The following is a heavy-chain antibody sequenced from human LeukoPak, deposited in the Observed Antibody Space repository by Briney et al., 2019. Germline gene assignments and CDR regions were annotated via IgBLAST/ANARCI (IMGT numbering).Heavy chain of an antibody. V-gene: IGHV1-2*02. CDR1: GYTFTGYY. CDR3: ARDYVWGSYRYPFDY. CDR2: INPNSGGT. J-gene: IGHJ4*02. Sequence: ASVTVSCKASGYTFTGYYMHWVRQAPGQGLEWMGWINPNSGGTNYAQKFQGRVTMTRDTSISTAYMELSRLRADDTAVYYCARDYVWGSYRYPFDYWGQGTLVTVSS. D-gene: IGHD3-16*02.